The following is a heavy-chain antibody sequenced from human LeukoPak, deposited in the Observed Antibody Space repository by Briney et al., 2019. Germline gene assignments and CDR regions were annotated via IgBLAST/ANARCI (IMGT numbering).Heavy chain of an antibody. V-gene: IGHV1-69*05. Sequence: ASVKVSCKASGGTFSSYAISWVRQAPGQGLEWMGGIIPIFGTANYAQKFPGRVTMTTDTSTSTAYMDLRSLKSDDTAVYYCARDPRGRSYYYYMDVWGKGTTVTVSS. CDR3: ARDPRGRSYYYYMDV. CDR1: GGTFSSYA. CDR2: IIPIFGTA. J-gene: IGHJ6*03. D-gene: IGHD1-26*01.